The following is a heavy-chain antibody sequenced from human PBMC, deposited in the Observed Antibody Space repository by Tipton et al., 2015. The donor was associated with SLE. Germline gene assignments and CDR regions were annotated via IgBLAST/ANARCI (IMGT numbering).Heavy chain of an antibody. V-gene: IGHV4-39*07. CDR2: IYYSGST. CDR1: GGSISSSSYY. Sequence: TLSLTCTVSGGSISSSSYYWGWIRQPPGKGLEWIGSIYYSGSTYYNPSLKSRVTTSVDTSKNQFSLKLSSVTAADTAVYYCARSPRGMATIGGSDVWGQGTTVTVSS. D-gene: IGHD5-24*01. J-gene: IGHJ6*02. CDR3: ARSPRGMATIGGSDV.